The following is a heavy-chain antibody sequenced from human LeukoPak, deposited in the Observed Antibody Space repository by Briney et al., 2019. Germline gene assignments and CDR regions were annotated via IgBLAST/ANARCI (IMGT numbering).Heavy chain of an antibody. CDR1: GFTFSSYS. J-gene: IGHJ6*02. V-gene: IGHV3-48*01. D-gene: IGHD6-13*01. Sequence: GGSLRLSCAASGFTFSSYSMNWVRRAPGKGLEWVSYISSGSSTIYYADSVKGRFTISRDNAKNSLYLQMNSLRAEDTAVYYCARGIAYYYGMDVWGQGTTVTVSS. CDR2: ISSGSSTI. CDR3: ARGIAYYYGMDV.